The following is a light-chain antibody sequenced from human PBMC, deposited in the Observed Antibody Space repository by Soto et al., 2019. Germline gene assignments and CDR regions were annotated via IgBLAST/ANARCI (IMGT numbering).Light chain of an antibody. CDR2: TAS. V-gene: IGKV1-39*01. Sequence: DIQVTQSPSSLSASVGDRVTITCRASQSIRPYLNWYQQRPGKPPKLLIHTASTLQTGVPSRFSGSGSGTDFTLTISSLQPEDFATYYCQQTYSTLNSFGQGTKLEIK. J-gene: IGKJ2*03. CDR1: QSIRPY. CDR3: QQTYSTLNS.